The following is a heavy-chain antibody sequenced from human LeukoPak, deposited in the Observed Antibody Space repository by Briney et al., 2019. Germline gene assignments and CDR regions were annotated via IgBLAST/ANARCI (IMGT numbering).Heavy chain of an antibody. CDR1: GGTFSSYA. CDR3: ARLPLNGDYFDY. D-gene: IGHD4-17*01. Sequence: SVKVSCKASGGTFSSYAISWVRQGPGQGLEWMGRIIPILGIANYAQKFQGRVTITADKSTSTAYMELSSLRSEDTAVYYCARLPLNGDYFDYWGQGTLVTVSS. CDR2: IIPILGIA. J-gene: IGHJ4*02. V-gene: IGHV1-69*04.